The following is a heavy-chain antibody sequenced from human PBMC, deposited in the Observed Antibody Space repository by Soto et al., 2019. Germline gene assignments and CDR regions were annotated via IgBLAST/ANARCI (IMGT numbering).Heavy chain of an antibody. CDR3: ARSRGXRGIPTDFSIIDY. Sequence: QVQLVQSGAEVKKPGSSVKVSCKASGGTFSSYTISWVRQAPGQGLEWMGRIIPILGIANYAQKFQGRVTITAVKSTSTAYMELSSLRSEDTAVYSCARSRGXRGIPTDFSIIDYWGQGTLVTVSS. D-gene: IGHD6-13*01. J-gene: IGHJ4*02. V-gene: IGHV1-69*02. CDR2: IIPILGIA. CDR1: GGTFSSYT.